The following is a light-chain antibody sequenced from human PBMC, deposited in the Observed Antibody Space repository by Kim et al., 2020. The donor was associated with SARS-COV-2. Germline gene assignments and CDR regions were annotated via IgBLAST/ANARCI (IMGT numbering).Light chain of an antibody. J-gene: IGKJ3*01. CDR2: AAY. Sequence: ASVGDRVTITCRASQNINSYLNWYQQKPGKAPKLLIYAAYRLQSGVPSRFSGSGSATYFTLAISSLQPEDFATYYCQQSYDSPFNFGPGTKVDIK. CDR3: QQSYDSPFN. CDR1: QNINSY. V-gene: IGKV1-39*01.